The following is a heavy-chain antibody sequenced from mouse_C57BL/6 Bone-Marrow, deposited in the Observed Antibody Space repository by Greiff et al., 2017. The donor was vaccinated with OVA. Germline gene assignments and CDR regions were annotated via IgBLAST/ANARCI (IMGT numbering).Heavy chain of an antibody. J-gene: IGHJ4*01. V-gene: IGHV1-81*01. D-gene: IGHD2-10*01. CDR3: ARSYPRAMDY. CDR2: IYPRSGNT. CDR1: GYTFTSYG. Sequence: VQRVESGAELARPGASVKLSCKASGYTFTSYGISWVKQRTGQGLEWIGEIYPRSGNTYYNEKFKGKATLTADKSSSTAYMELRSLTSEDSAVYFCARSYPRAMDYWGQGTSVTVSS.